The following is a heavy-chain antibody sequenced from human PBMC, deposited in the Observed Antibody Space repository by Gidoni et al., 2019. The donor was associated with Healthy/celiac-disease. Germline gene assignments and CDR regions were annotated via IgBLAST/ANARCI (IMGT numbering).Heavy chain of an antibody. Sequence: EVQLVESGGGLVQPGRSLRLSCAASGFTFDDYALHWVRQAPGKGLEWVSGISWNSGSIGYADSVKGRFTISRDNAKNSLYLQMNSLRAEDTALYYCAKGRFSVFVVVPAAPSGLDPWGQGTLVTVSS. D-gene: IGHD2-2*01. CDR1: GFTFDDYA. V-gene: IGHV3-9*01. CDR2: ISWNSGSI. J-gene: IGHJ5*02. CDR3: AKGRFSVFVVVPAAPSGLDP.